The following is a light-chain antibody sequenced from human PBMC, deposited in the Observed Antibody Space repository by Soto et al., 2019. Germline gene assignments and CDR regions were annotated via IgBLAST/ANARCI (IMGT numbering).Light chain of an antibody. CDR2: KAS. CDR1: QSIDTA. Sequence: DIQMTQSPSSLSASVGDRVTITCRASQSIDTALVWYQQKPGKAPKFLIYKASILESGVPSRFSGSGSGTEFTLTISSLQPDDFATYYCQQHQSYPRTFGQGTKVEIK. V-gene: IGKV1-5*03. CDR3: QQHQSYPRT. J-gene: IGKJ1*01.